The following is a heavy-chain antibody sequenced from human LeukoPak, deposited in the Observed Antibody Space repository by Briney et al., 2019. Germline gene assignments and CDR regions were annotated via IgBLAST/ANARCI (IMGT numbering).Heavy chain of an antibody. CDR2: IWYDGSNK. V-gene: IGHV3-33*01. Sequence: GRSLRLSCAASGFTFSSYGMHWVRQAPGKGLEWVAVIWYDGSNKYYAGSVKGRFTISRDNSKNTLYLQMNSLRAEDTAVYYCARENARYYDSSGYYSAFDYWGQGTLVTVSS. D-gene: IGHD3-22*01. CDR3: ARENARYYDSSGYYSAFDY. CDR1: GFTFSSYG. J-gene: IGHJ4*02.